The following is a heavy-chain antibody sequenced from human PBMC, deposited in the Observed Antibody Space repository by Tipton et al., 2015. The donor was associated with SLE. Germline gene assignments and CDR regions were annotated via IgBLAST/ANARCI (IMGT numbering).Heavy chain of an antibody. Sequence: LRLSCTVSGGSISSGGYYWSWIRQHPGKGLEWIGYIYYSGSTYYNPSLNSRVTISVDTSKNQFSLKLTSVTAADTAVYYCARDGVGATGMDYWGQGTLVTVSS. CDR1: GGSISSGGYY. CDR3: ARDGVGATGMDY. CDR2: IYYSGST. D-gene: IGHD1-26*01. V-gene: IGHV4-31*02. J-gene: IGHJ4*02.